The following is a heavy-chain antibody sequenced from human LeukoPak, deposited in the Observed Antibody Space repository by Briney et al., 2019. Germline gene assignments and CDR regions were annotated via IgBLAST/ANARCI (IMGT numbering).Heavy chain of an antibody. Sequence: LSLTCTVSGGSISSYYRSWIRQPPGKGLEWIGYIYSSGSTNYNPSLKSRVTISVDTSKEQFSLKLSSVTAADTALYYCARTYSTSSNFDYWGQGTLVTVSS. J-gene: IGHJ4*02. CDR2: IYSSGST. D-gene: IGHD2-2*01. V-gene: IGHV4-4*09. CDR3: ARTYSTSSNFDY. CDR1: GGSISSYY.